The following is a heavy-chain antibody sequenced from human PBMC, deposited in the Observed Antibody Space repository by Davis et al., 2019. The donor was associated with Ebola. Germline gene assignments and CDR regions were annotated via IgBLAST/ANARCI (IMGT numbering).Heavy chain of an antibody. D-gene: IGHD6-13*01. V-gene: IGHV3-23*01. Sequence: GESLKISCAASGFTFSSYSMNWVRQAPGKGLEWVSTISGSGGGIYYADSVKGRLTIARDNSKNTLYLQMNSLRVEDTAVYYCAKDQQAKRGLGAFDIWGQGTMVTVSS. J-gene: IGHJ3*02. CDR1: GFTFSSYS. CDR2: ISGSGGGI. CDR3: AKDQQAKRGLGAFDI.